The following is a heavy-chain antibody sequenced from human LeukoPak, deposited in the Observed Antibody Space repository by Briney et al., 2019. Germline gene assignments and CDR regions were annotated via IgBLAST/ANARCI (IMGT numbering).Heavy chain of an antibody. CDR3: ARAIMVRQQTMGY. V-gene: IGHV1-18*01. CDR2: ISAYNGNT. CDR1: GCTFTSYG. Sequence: ASVEVSCKASGCTFTSYGISWVRQAPGQGLEWMGWISAYNGNTNYAQKLQGRVTMTTETSTSTAYMELRSLRSDDTAVYYCARAIMVRQQTMGYWGQGTLVTVSS. J-gene: IGHJ4*02. D-gene: IGHD4/OR15-4a*01.